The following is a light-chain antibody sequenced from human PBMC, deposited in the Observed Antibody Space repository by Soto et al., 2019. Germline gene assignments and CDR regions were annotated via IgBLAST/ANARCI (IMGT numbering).Light chain of an antibody. CDR3: LVSYSNTRTWV. J-gene: IGLJ3*02. CDR2: DTF. CDR1: TGTVTSGHY. V-gene: IGLV7-46*01. Sequence: QAVVTQEPSVTVSPGGTVILTCGSSTGTVTSGHYPYWFQQKPGQAPRALIYDTFRKQSWTPARFSGSLLGDKAALTLSGAQPEDEAQYYCLVSYSNTRTWVFGGGTKLTVL.